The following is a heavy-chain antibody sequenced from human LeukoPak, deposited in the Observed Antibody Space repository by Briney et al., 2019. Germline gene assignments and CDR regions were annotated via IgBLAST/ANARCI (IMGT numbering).Heavy chain of an antibody. J-gene: IGHJ3*02. D-gene: IGHD5-18*01. CDR1: GGTFSSYA. Sequence: SVKVSCKASGGTFSSYAISWVRQAPGQGLEWMGRIIPILGIANYAQKFQGRVTITADKSTSTAYMELSSLRSEDTAVYYCARPGYRWGDAFDIWGQGTMATVSS. CDR3: ARPGYRWGDAFDI. V-gene: IGHV1-69*04. CDR2: IIPILGIA.